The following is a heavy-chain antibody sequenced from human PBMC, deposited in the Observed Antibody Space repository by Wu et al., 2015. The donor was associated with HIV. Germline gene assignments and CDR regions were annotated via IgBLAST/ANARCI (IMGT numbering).Heavy chain of an antibody. Sequence: QVQLVQSGAEVKKPGASLKVSCKASGYTLSDSYLHWIRQSPGQGLEWMGWINPHSGDSHSPQHFQGRVTLTRDTSLTTAYLELSSLTSDDTALYYCAREHFDGAFDIWGLGTLVTVSS. V-gene: IGHV1-2*02. J-gene: IGHJ3*02. D-gene: IGHD3-9*01. CDR1: GYTLSDSY. CDR3: AREHFDGAFDI. CDR2: INPHSGDS.